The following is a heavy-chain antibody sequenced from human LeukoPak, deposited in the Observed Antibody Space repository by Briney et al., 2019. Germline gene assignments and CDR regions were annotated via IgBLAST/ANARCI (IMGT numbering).Heavy chain of an antibody. CDR3: ARGQWELLFDY. CDR1: GGSISSYY. Sequence: SETLSLTYTVSGGSISSYYWSWIRQPPGKGLEWIGYIYYSGSTNYNPSLKSRVTISVDTSKNQFSLKLSSVTAADTAVYYCARGQWELLFDYWGQGTLVTVSS. D-gene: IGHD1-26*01. CDR2: IYYSGST. V-gene: IGHV4-59*01. J-gene: IGHJ4*02.